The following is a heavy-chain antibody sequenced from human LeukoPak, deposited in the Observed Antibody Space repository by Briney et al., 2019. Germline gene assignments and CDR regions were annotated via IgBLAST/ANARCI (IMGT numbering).Heavy chain of an antibody. CDR3: ARPQYYYDSSGYYTDAFDI. V-gene: IGHV3-23*01. D-gene: IGHD3-22*01. Sequence: PGGSLRLSCAASGFTFSSYAMSWVRQAPGKGLEWVSAISGSGGSTYYADSVKGRFTISRDNSKNTLYLQMNSLRAEDTAVYYCARPQYYYDSSGYYTDAFDIWGQGTMATVSS. CDR1: GFTFSSYA. J-gene: IGHJ3*02. CDR2: ISGSGGST.